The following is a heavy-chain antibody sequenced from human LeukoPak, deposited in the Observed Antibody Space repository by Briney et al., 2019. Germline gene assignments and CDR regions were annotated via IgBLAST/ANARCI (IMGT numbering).Heavy chain of an antibody. CDR2: IKQDGSEK. CDR3: ARARRWITMVRGEYWDV. CDR1: GFTFSSYW. V-gene: IGHV3-7*01. D-gene: IGHD3-10*01. Sequence: GGSLRLSCAASGFTFSSYWMSWVRQAPGKGLEWVANIKQDGSEKYYVDSVKGRFTISRDNAKNSLYLQMNSLRAEDTAVYYCARARRWITMVRGEYWDVWGQGTTVTVSS. J-gene: IGHJ6*02.